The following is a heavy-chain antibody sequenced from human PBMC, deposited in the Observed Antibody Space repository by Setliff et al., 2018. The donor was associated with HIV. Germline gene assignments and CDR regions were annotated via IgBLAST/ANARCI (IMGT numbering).Heavy chain of an antibody. J-gene: IGHJ4*02. CDR2: IYTSGST. CDR3: GRDNNLGGAVDY. CDR1: GDSISSSYY. D-gene: IGHD3-16*01. V-gene: IGHV4-4*08. Sequence: PSETLSLTCTVSGDSISSSYYWTWIRQPPGKGLEWIGYIYTSGSTNYNPSLKNRFIISRDNAKNSLYLQMDSLRGDDTAVYYCGRDNNLGGAVDYWGQGTLVTVSS.